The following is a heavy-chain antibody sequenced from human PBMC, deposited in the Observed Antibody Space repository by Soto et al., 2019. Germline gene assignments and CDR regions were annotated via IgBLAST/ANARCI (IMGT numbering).Heavy chain of an antibody. D-gene: IGHD2-15*01. CDR3: ARDIGVVVAATTDY. CDR1: GYTFTSYG. J-gene: IGHJ4*02. CDR2: ISAYNGNT. V-gene: IGHV1-18*01. Sequence: QVQLVQSGAEVKKPGASVKVSCKASGYTFTSYGISWVRQAPGQGLEWMGGISAYNGNTNYAQKLQGRVTMTTDTPTSTAYMERRSLRSDDTAVYYCARDIGVVVAATTDYWGQGTLVTVSS.